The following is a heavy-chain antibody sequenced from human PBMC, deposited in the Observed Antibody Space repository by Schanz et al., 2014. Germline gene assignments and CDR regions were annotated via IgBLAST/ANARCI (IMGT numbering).Heavy chain of an antibody. Sequence: QVQLVESGGGVVQPGTSLRLSCAASGFTFSDYGMHWVRQAPGKGLEWVALIWYDGSDKYYADPVKGRFSISRDNSKNTLYLQMNSLRADDTAVYFCAKDPTPYYNFWGGYWENYQFYGMDVWGQGTTVTVSS. CDR2: IWYDGSDK. D-gene: IGHD3-3*01. CDR1: GFTFSDYG. CDR3: AKDPTPYYNFWGGYWENYQFYGMDV. V-gene: IGHV3-33*06. J-gene: IGHJ6*02.